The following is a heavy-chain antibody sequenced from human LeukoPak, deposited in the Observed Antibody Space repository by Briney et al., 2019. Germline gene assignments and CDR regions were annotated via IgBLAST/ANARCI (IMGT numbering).Heavy chain of an antibody. CDR1: GVSFSNAW. V-gene: IGHV3-15*07. D-gene: IGHD3-22*01. J-gene: IGHJ4*02. Sequence: GGSLRLSCAASGVSFSNAWMNWIRQAPGKGPEWVGRIKSKTDDGPTEYAASVKGRFTISKDDSKNTLYLQMNSLKTEDTAVYYCTTDVDYYDSSGYLDYWGQGTLVTVSS. CDR2: IKSKTDDGPT. CDR3: TTDVDYYDSSGYLDY.